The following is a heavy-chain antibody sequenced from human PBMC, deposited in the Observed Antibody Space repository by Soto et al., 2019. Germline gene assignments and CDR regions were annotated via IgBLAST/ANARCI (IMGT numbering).Heavy chain of an antibody. D-gene: IGHD2-15*01. V-gene: IGHV5-51*01. J-gene: IGHJ6*02. CDR1: GYSFTSYW. Sequence: PGESLKISCKGSGYSFTSYWIGWVRQMPGKGLEWMGIIYPGDSDTRYSPSFQGQVTISADKSISTAYLQWSSLKASDTAMYYCASGPSVDPYCYGMDVWGQGTTVTVSS. CDR2: IYPGDSDT. CDR3: ASGPSVDPYCYGMDV.